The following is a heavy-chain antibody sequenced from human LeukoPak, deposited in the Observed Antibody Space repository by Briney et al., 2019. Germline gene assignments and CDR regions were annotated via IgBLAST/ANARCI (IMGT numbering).Heavy chain of an antibody. CDR2: IYYSGST. V-gene: IGHV4-31*03. D-gene: IGHD3-10*01. CDR3: ARGSLWFGENGMDV. Sequence: PSQTLSLTCTVSGGSISSGGYYWSWIRQHPGKGLEWIGYIYYSGSTYYNPSLKSRVTISVDTSKNQFSLKLSSVTAADTAVYYCARGSLWFGENGMDVWSQGTTVTVSS. CDR1: GGSISSGGYY. J-gene: IGHJ6*02.